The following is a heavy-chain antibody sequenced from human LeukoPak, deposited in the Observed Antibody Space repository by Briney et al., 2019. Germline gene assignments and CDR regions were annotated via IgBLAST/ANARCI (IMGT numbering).Heavy chain of an antibody. CDR3: ARDLVGATPYFDY. V-gene: IGHV3-30*04. D-gene: IGHD1-26*01. J-gene: IGHJ4*02. Sequence: GGSLRLSCAASGFTFSSYAMHWVRQAPGKGLEWVAVISYDGSNKYYADFVKGRFTISRDNSKNTLYLQMNSLRAEDTAVYYCARDLVGATPYFDYWGQGTLVTVSS. CDR2: ISYDGSNK. CDR1: GFTFSSYA.